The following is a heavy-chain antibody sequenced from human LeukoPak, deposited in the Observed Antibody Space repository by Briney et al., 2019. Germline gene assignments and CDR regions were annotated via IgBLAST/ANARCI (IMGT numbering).Heavy chain of an antibody. CDR3: AREGYDSSGYKGWYFDL. V-gene: IGHV3-53*01. CDR2: IYSGGSA. D-gene: IGHD3-22*01. Sequence: GGSLRLSCAASGFTVSSNYMSWVRQAPGKGLEWVSVIYSGGSAYFADSVKGRFTISRDNSKNTLYLQMNSLRAEDTAVYYCAREGYDSSGYKGWYFDLWGRGTLVTVSS. J-gene: IGHJ2*01. CDR1: GFTVSSNY.